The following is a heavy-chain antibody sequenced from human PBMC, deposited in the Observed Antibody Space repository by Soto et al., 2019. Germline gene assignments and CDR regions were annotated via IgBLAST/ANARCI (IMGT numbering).Heavy chain of an antibody. CDR2: IYDSGST. J-gene: IGHJ4*02. CDR1: VGSISSGGQY. CDR3: ARDAAEYYFDY. V-gene: IGHV4-31*03. Sequence: QVQLKESGPGLVKPSQTLSLTCTVSVGSISSGGQYWSWIRQHPGKGLEWIGYIYDSGSTYYNPSLRSRVNISIDTAKKQFPLKLRAVTAADTAVYYCARDAAEYYFDYWGQGTLVTVSS. D-gene: IGHD6-25*01.